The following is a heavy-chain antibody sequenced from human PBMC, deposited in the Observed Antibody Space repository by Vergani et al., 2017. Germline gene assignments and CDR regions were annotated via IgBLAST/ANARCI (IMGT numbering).Heavy chain of an antibody. J-gene: IGHJ4*02. CDR3: VRRNNVVRETDYFDY. Sequence: QVQLQESGPGLVKPSQTLSLTCTVSGGSISSGDYYWSWIRQPPGKGLEWIGYIYYSGSTYYNPSLKSRVTISVDTSKNQFSLKLNSVTAADTAVYYCVRRNNVVRETDYFDYWGQGILVTVSS. CDR2: IYYSGST. V-gene: IGHV4-30-4*01. CDR1: GGSISSGDYY. D-gene: IGHD3-10*01.